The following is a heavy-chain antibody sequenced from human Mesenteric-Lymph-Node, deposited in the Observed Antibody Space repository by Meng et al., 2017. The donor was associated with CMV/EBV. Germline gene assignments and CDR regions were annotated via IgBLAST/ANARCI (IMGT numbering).Heavy chain of an antibody. CDR3: AREYRGSYGLNRFDP. V-gene: IGHV3-21*01. J-gene: IGHJ5*02. CDR2: ISSSSSYI. CDR1: GFTFSSYS. D-gene: IGHD3-16*01. Sequence: GGSLRLACAASGFTFSSYSMNWVRQAPGKGLEWVSSISSSSSYIYYADSVKGRFTISRDNAKNSLYLQMNSLRAEDTAVYYCAREYRGSYGLNRFDPWGQGTLVTVSS.